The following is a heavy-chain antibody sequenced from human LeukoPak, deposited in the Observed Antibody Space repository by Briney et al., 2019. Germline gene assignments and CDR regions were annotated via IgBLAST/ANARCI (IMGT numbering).Heavy chain of an antibody. D-gene: IGHD1-26*01. J-gene: IGHJ4*02. Sequence: PSETLSLTCAVYGGSFSGYYWSWIRQPPGKGLEWIGEINHSGSTNYSPSLKSRVTISVDTSKNQFSLKLSSVTAADTAVYYCARGHGSYGSGSIWNYWGQGTLVTVSS. CDR3: ARGHGSYGSGSIWNY. V-gene: IGHV4-34*01. CDR2: INHSGST. CDR1: GGSFSGYY.